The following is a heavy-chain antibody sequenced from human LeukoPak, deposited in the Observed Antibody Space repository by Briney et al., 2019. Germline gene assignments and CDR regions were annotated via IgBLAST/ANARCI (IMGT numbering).Heavy chain of an antibody. V-gene: IGHV3-7*02. D-gene: IGHD3-22*01. Sequence: GGSLRLSCAASGFTFVNFWMCWLRQTPGQGLEWVANLKQDGSENYYVDSVKGRFTISRDNAKNSLYLHMNSLSAEDTAVYYCSKTPDPPQERYYNSGLYPAYFEYWGQGTLVTVSS. J-gene: IGHJ4*02. CDR3: SKTPDPPQERYYNSGLYPAYFEY. CDR2: LKQDGSEN. CDR1: GFTFVNFW.